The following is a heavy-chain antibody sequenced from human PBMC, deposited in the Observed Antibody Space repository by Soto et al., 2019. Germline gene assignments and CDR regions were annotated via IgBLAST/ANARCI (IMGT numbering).Heavy chain of an antibody. CDR3: ARGDIVVVTAIHSWNTFDP. CDR2: IIPIFGTA. D-gene: IGHD2-21*02. Sequence: QVQLVQSGAEVKKPGSSVKVSCKASGGTFSSYAISWVRQAPGQGLEWMGGIIPIFGTANYAQKFQGRVTLTAAESTSRAYMELSSLRSGGTVVYYSARGDIVVVTAIHSWNTFDPWGQGTLVTASS. CDR1: GGTFSSYA. J-gene: IGHJ5*02. V-gene: IGHV1-69*12.